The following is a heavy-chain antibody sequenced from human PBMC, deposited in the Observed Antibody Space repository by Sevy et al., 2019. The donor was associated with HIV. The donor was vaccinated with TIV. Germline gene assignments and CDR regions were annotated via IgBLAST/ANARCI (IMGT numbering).Heavy chain of an antibody. J-gene: IGHJ4*02. V-gene: IGHV1-69*13. D-gene: IGHD2-21*02. CDR3: ATRGDCGGDCSLYYFDY. CDR2: IRPIFGTV. Sequence: ASVKVSCKASGGTFSTFLISWVRQAPGQGLEWMGGIRPIFGTVDYAQKFQARVTFTADESTSTAYMELSSLRPDDTAVYYCATRGDCGGDCSLYYFDYWGQGSLVTVSS. CDR1: GGTFSTFL.